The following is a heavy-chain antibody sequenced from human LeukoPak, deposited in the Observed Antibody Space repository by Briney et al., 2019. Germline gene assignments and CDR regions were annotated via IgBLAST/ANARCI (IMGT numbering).Heavy chain of an antibody. CDR2: IYHSGST. Sequence: SETLSLTCTVSGGSISSGGYYWSWIRQPPGKGLEWIGYIYHSGSTYYSPSLKSRVTISVDRSKNQFPLKLSSVTAADTAVYYCARHVRSTMPGGYYYYYYMDVWGKGTTVTVSS. CDR1: GGSISSGGYY. D-gene: IGHD2-2*01. V-gene: IGHV4-30-2*01. CDR3: ARHVRSTMPGGYYYYYYMDV. J-gene: IGHJ6*03.